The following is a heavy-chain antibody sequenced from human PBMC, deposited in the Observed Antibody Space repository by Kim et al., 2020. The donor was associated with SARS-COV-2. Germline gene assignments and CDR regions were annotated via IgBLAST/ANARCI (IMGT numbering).Heavy chain of an antibody. Sequence: GNTNYAQKLQGRVTMTTDTSTSTAYMELRSLRSDDTAVYYCARGVYSTDYWGQGTLVTVSS. V-gene: IGHV1-18*01. CDR2: GNT. D-gene: IGHD6-13*01. CDR3: ARGVYSTDY. J-gene: IGHJ4*02.